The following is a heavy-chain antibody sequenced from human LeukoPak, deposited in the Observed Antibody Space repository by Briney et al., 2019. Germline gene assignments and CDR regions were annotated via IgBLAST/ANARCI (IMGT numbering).Heavy chain of an antibody. CDR3: ARDVPLRYDYVWGSLDY. CDR2: IYSGGST. D-gene: IGHD3-16*01. J-gene: IGHJ4*02. Sequence: GGSLRLSCAASGFTVSSNYMSWVRQAPGKGLEWVSVIYSGGSTYYADSVKGRFTISRDNSKNTLYLQMNSLRAEDTAVYYCARDVPLRYDYVWGSLDYWGQGTLVTVSS. V-gene: IGHV3-66*01. CDR1: GFTVSSNY.